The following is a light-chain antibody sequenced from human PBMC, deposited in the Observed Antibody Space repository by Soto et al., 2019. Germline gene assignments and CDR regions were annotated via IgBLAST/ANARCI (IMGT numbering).Light chain of an antibody. CDR1: RSNIGAGYD. J-gene: IGLJ1*01. CDR2: GNS. CDR3: QSYDSSLSGYV. Sequence: QSVLTQPPSVSGAPGQRVTISCTGSRSNIGAGYDVHWYHHLPGTAPKLLMFGNSNRPSGVPDRFSGSKSGTSASLAITGLQAEDEADYYCQSYDSSLSGYVFGTGTKLTVL. V-gene: IGLV1-40*01.